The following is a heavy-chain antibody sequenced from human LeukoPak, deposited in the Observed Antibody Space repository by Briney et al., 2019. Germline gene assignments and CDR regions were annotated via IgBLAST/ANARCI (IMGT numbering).Heavy chain of an antibody. J-gene: IGHJ4*02. CDR3: ARRAYCGGDCYSLDY. CDR1: GGSITPYY. CDR2: IYYSGST. Sequence: SETLSLTCTVSGGSITPYYWNWIRQPPGKGLEWIGYIYYSGSTNYNPSLKSRVTISVDTSKNQFSLKLTSVTAADTAVYYCARRAYCGGDCYSLDYWGQGTLVTVSS. V-gene: IGHV4-59*08. D-gene: IGHD2-21*02.